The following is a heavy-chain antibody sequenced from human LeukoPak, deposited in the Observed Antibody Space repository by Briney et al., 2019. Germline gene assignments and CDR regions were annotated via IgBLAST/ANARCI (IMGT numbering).Heavy chain of an antibody. V-gene: IGHV4-59*08. CDR1: GGSISSYY. J-gene: IGHJ2*01. CDR2: IYYSGST. CDR3: AKTVAGYWYFDL. Sequence: NPSETLSLTCTVSGGSISSYYWSWIRQPPGKGLEWIGYIYYSGSTNYNPSLKSRVTISVDTSKNQFSLKLSSVTAADTAVYYCAKTVAGYWYFDLWGRGTLVTVSS. D-gene: IGHD6-19*01.